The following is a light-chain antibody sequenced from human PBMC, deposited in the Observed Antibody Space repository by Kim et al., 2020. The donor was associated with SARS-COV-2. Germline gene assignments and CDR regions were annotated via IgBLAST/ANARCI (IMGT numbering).Light chain of an antibody. CDR1: QCFSSY. CDR2: YAS. Sequence: ERAPTSCRASQCFSSYLGWYQHKPGQAPRLLIYYASNRATGIPARFSGSGSGTDFTLTISNLEPEDFAVYYCQQHNSWPPIPFGQGTLLEIK. V-gene: IGKV3-11*01. J-gene: IGKJ5*01. CDR3: QQHNSWPPIP.